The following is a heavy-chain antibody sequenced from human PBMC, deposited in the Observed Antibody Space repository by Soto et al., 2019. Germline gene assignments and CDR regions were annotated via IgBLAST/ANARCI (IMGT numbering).Heavy chain of an antibody. Sequence: QVQLVQSGGEVKKPGASVKVSCKASGYTFTTYGISWVRQAPGQGLEWMGWLNVCNWNTKYAQKVQGRVTMTTDTSPSTAYMELRSLRSDDTAVYYGAGVGGSGCYYNQYNWFDPWGQGTLVTVSS. V-gene: IGHV1-18*01. CDR1: GYTFTTYG. CDR3: AGVGGSGCYYNQYNWFDP. CDR2: LNVCNWNT. D-gene: IGHD3-10*01. J-gene: IGHJ5*02.